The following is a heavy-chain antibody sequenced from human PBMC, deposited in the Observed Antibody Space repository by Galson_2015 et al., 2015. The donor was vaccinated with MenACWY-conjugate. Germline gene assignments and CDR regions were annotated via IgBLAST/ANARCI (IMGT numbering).Heavy chain of an antibody. CDR2: ISSSSSTM. Sequence: SLRLSCAASGFTFNSYSMNWVRQAPGKGLEWVSYISSSSSTMYYADSVKGRFTISRDNAKNSLYLQMSSLRAEDTAVYYCARDARVGDTLTPGHWGQGSLVTVSS. J-gene: IGHJ4*02. CDR3: ARDARVGDTLTPGH. CDR1: GFTFNSYS. D-gene: IGHD1-26*01. V-gene: IGHV3-48*04.